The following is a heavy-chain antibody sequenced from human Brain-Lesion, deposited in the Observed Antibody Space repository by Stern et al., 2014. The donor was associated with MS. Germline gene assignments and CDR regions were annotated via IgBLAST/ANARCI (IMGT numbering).Heavy chain of an antibody. CDR1: GLTLSGYA. CDR3: ARENGYYDSSTFPPHFDY. V-gene: IGHV3-30*01. J-gene: IGHJ4*02. CDR2: TSFDGSKK. Sequence: VQLVESGGGVAQPGRSLRLACAPSGLTLSGYAMHWVRQAPGKGLEWVAGTSFDGSKKYYADSVKGRFNISRDKSNNPLYLQVNSLRAEDTAVYYCARENGYYDSSTFPPHFDYWGQGTLVTVSS. D-gene: IGHD3-22*01.